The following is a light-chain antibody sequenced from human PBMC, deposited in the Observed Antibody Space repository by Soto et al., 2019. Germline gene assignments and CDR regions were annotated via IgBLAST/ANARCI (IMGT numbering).Light chain of an antibody. CDR1: QSISNW. CDR2: EAS. J-gene: IGKJ2*01. V-gene: IGKV1-5*03. CDR3: QQYKSYWT. Sequence: DIQMTQSPATLSASVGDSVTITCRASQSISNWLAWYQLKPGKAPKLLIHEASNVQSGVPSTFSGSGSGTDFTLTITSLQPEDFATYYCQQYKSYWTFGQGTRVELK.